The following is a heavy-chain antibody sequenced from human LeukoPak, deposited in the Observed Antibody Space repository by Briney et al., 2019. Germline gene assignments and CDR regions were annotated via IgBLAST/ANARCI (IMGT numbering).Heavy chain of an antibody. D-gene: IGHD3-22*01. J-gene: IGHJ6*03. CDR3: ARRRYDSSGATNYYYYYYMDV. Sequence: SETLSLTCTVSGDSISSGDYYWSWIRQPAGKGLEWIGRISSSGSTNYNPSLKSRVTISVDTSKNQFSLKLSSVTAADTAVYYCARRRYDSSGATNYYYYYYMDVWGKGTTVTISS. V-gene: IGHV4-61*02. CDR1: GDSISSGDYY. CDR2: ISSSGST.